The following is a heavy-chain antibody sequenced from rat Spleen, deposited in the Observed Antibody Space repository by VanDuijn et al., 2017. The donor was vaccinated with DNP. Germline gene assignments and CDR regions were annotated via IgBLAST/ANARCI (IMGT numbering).Heavy chain of an antibody. J-gene: IGHJ2*01. CDR3: ARHYGGYLYYFDY. CDR1: GFSFSDYY. Sequence: EVQLVESGGGLVQPGRSLKVSCAASGFSFSDYYMAWVRQAPKKGLEWVASISASGGSTSYRDSVKGRFTISRDNAKNTLYLQMDSLRSEDTATYYCARHYGGYLYYFDYWGQGVMVTVSS. V-gene: IGHV5-25*01. CDR2: ISASGGST. D-gene: IGHD1-11*01.